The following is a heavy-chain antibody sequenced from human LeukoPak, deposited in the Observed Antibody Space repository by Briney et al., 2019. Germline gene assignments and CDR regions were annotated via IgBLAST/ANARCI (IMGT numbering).Heavy chain of an antibody. J-gene: IGHJ4*02. CDR3: ARDLRPTRSSWYGEFDY. CDR1: GYTFTSYG. Sequence: GASVKVSCKASGYTFTSYGISWVRQAPGQGLEWMGWISAYNGNTNYAQKLQGRVTMATDTSTSTAYMELRSLRSDDTAVYYCARDLRPTRSSWYGEFDYWGQGTLVTVSS. D-gene: IGHD6-13*01. V-gene: IGHV1-18*01. CDR2: ISAYNGNT.